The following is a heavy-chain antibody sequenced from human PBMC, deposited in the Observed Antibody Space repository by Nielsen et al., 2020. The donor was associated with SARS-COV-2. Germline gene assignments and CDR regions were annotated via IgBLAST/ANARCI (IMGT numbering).Heavy chain of an antibody. CDR3: AKMSPPGIAVGTAKYFQH. Sequence: WIRQPPGKGLEWVSAISGSGGRTYYADSVKGRFTISRDKSKNTLYVLMNSLRAEDTAVYYCAKMSPPGIAVGTAKYFQHWGQGTLVTVSS. CDR2: ISGSGGRT. D-gene: IGHD6-19*01. J-gene: IGHJ1*01. V-gene: IGHV3-23*01.